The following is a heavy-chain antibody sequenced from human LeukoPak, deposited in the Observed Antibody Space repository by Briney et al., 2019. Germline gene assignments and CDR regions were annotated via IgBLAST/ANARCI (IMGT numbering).Heavy chain of an antibody. J-gene: IGHJ4*02. Sequence: SVKVSCKASGGTFSSYAISWVRQAPGQGLEWMGGIIPIFGTANYAQKFQGRVTITADESTSTAYMELSSLRSEGTAVYYCARGPSYGDYFDYWGQGTLVTVSS. CDR3: ARGPSYGDYFDY. CDR2: IIPIFGTA. D-gene: IGHD4-17*01. CDR1: GGTFSSYA. V-gene: IGHV1-69*13.